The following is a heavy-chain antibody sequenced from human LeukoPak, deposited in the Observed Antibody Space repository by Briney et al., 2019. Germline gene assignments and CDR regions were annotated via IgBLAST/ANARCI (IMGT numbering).Heavy chain of an antibody. CDR2: ISGSGGST. J-gene: IGHJ4*02. Sequence: GGSLRLSCAASGFTFSSYAMSWVRQAPGKGLEWVSAISGSGGSTYYADSVKGRFTISRDNSKNTLYLQMNSLRAEDTAVCYCAKDLGPSGSYDYWGQGTLVTVSS. D-gene: IGHD1-26*01. V-gene: IGHV3-23*01. CDR3: AKDLGPSGSYDY. CDR1: GFTFSSYA.